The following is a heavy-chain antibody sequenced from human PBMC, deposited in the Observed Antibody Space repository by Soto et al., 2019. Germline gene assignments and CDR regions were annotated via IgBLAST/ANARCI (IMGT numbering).Heavy chain of an antibody. Sequence: SETLSLTCAVSGGSISGGGYSWSWIRQPPGKGLEWIGYIYHSGSTYYTPSLKSRVTISVDRSKNQFSLKLSSVTAADTAVYYCARGQVVAAQHWGQGTLVTVSS. D-gene: IGHD2-15*01. CDR3: ARGQVVAAQH. J-gene: IGHJ4*02. V-gene: IGHV4-30-2*01. CDR1: GGSISGGGYS. CDR2: IYHSGST.